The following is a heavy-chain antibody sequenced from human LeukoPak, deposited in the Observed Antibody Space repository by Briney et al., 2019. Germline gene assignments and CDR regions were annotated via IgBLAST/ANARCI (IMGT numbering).Heavy chain of an antibody. J-gene: IGHJ6*03. Sequence: PSETLSLTCTVSGGSISSYYWSWIRQPPGKGLEWIGYIYYSGSTNYNPSLKSRVTISVDTSKNQFSLKLSSVTAADTAVYYCAREVNYDYVWGSLHMDVWGKGTTVTVSS. CDR1: GGSISSYY. CDR2: IYYSGST. D-gene: IGHD3-16*01. CDR3: AREVNYDYVWGSLHMDV. V-gene: IGHV4-59*01.